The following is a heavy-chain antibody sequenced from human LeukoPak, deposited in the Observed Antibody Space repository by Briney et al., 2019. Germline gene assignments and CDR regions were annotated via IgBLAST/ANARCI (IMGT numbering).Heavy chain of an antibody. CDR1: GGSISSSSYY. CDR2: IYYSGST. D-gene: IGHD4-23*01. CDR3: ARASTTVVTPLDY. V-gene: IGHV4-39*01. Sequence: SETLSLTCTVSGGSISSSSYYWGWIRQPPGKGLEWIGSIYYSGSTYYDPSLKSRVTISVDTSKNQFSLKLSSVTAADTAVYYCARASTTVVTPLDYWGQGTLVTVSS. J-gene: IGHJ4*02.